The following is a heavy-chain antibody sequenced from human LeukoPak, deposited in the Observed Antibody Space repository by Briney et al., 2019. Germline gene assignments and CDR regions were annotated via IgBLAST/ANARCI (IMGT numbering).Heavy chain of an antibody. V-gene: IGHV3-23*01. CDR1: GFTFINYA. CDR2: ISGSGGRT. Sequence: GGSLRLSCAASGFTFINYAMSWVRQAPGKGLEWVPGISGSGGRTYYAGSVRGRFTISRDNSRNRLYLQMNSLRAEDTALYYCAKRDYYDSNGYFFPYYFDNWGQGTLVAVSS. CDR3: AKRDYYDSNGYFFPYYFDN. D-gene: IGHD3-22*01. J-gene: IGHJ4*02.